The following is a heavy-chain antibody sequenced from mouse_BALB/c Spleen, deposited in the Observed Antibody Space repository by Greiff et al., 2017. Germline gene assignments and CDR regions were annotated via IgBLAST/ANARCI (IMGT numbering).Heavy chain of an antibody. V-gene: IGHV1-9*01. CDR2: ILPGSGST. Sequence: QVQLQQSGAELMKPGASVKISCKATGYTFSSYWIEWVKQRPGHGLEWIGEILPGSGSTNYNEKFKGKATFTADTSSNTAYMQLSSLTSEDSAVYYCAREYGNYGGFAYWGQGTLVTVSA. CDR1: GYTFSSYW. J-gene: IGHJ3*01. D-gene: IGHD2-10*02. CDR3: AREYGNYGGFAY.